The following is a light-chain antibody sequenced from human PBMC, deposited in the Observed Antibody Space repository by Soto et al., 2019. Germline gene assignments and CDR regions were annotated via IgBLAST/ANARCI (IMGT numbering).Light chain of an antibody. J-gene: IGLJ1*01. CDR2: EVS. CDR3: CSYVSSKTDV. CDR1: RTDVGGYNF. V-gene: IGLV2-14*03. Sequence: QPVLTQPASVSGSPGQSITISCTGSRTDVGGYNFVSWYQQHPGKAPKLIIYEVSNRPSGVSTRFSGSKSDNTASLTISGLQAEDEADYYCCSYVSSKTDVFGTGTKLTVL.